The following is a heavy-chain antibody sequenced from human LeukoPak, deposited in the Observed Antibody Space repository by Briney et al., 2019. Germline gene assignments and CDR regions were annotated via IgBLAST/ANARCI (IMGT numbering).Heavy chain of an antibody. Sequence: ASVKVSCKASGYTFTANYLHWVRQAPGQGLEWMGIINPSGGSTSYAQKFQGRVTMTRDTSTSTVYMELSSLRSEDAAVYYCAMSAAAGTDGFDPWGQGTLVTVSS. CDR1: GYTFTANY. J-gene: IGHJ5*02. CDR3: AMSAAAGTDGFDP. V-gene: IGHV1-46*01. D-gene: IGHD6-13*01. CDR2: INPSGGST.